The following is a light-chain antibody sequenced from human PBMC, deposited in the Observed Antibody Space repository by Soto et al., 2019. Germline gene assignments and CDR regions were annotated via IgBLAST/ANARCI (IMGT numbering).Light chain of an antibody. CDR3: QQYGSSGT. J-gene: IGKJ1*01. V-gene: IGKV3-20*01. CDR1: QSVNNNY. Sequence: ENVLTQSPDTLSLSPGEEATLSCRASQSVNNNYLAWYQQIPGQPPRLLIYGASSRATGIPDRFSGRGSGTDFTLTISRLEPEDFSVYYCQQYGSSGTFGQGTKVDIK. CDR2: GAS.